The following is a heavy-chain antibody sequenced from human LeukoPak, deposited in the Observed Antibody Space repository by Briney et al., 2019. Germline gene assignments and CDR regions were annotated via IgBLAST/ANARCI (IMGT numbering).Heavy chain of an antibody. D-gene: IGHD5-12*01. J-gene: IGHJ6*02. CDR2: IYPGDSDT. CDR3: KRHVATNAYYGMDV. CDR1: GYSFSNYW. Sequence: GESLKISCTGSGYSFSNYWSGWVRQMPGKGLEWMGIIYPGDSDTRYSPSFQGQVTFSADKSISTAYLQWSSLKASDTAIYYCKRHVATNAYYGMDVWGQGTTVIVSS. V-gene: IGHV5-51*01.